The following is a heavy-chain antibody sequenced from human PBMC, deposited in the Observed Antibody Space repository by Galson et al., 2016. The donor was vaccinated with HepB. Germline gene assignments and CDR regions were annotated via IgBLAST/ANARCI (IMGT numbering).Heavy chain of an antibody. V-gene: IGHV3-48*02. CDR3: ARELVRSAFDL. CDR2: ISSSVSTI. D-gene: IGHD6-6*01. CDR1: GFTFSRSG. J-gene: IGHJ3*01. Sequence: SLRLSCAGSGFTFSRSGLNWVRQAPGKGLQWISYISSSVSTIYYADSVMGRFTISRDNAKNSVYLQMHSLRDDDTAVYYCARELVRSAFDLWGQGTTVTVSS.